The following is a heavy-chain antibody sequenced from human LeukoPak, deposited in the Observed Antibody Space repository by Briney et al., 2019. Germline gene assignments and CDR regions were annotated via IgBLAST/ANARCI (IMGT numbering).Heavy chain of an antibody. V-gene: IGHV3-23*01. J-gene: IGHJ6*02. CDR2: ISGSGGST. CDR3: AKVSEDSSLVWNYYYYGMDV. Sequence: GGSLRLSCAASGFTFSSYAMSWVRQAPGKGLEWVSAISGSGGSTYYADSVKGRFTISRDNSKNTLYLQVNSLRAEDTAVYYCAKVSEDSSLVWNYYYYGMDVWGQGTTVTVSS. D-gene: IGHD6-6*01. CDR1: GFTFSSYA.